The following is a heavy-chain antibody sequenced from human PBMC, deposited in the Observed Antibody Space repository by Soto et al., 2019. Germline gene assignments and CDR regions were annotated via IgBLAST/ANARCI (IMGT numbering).Heavy chain of an antibody. CDR2: IYYSGST. V-gene: IGHV4-59*01. D-gene: IGHD3-10*01. Sequence: SETLSLTCTVSGGSISSYYWSWIRQPPGKGLEWIGYIYYSGSTNYNPSLKSRVTISVDTSKNQFSLKLSSVTAADTAVYYCAKYVGRGGFDVWGQGTMVTVSS. J-gene: IGHJ3*01. CDR1: GGSISSYY. CDR3: AKYVGRGGFDV.